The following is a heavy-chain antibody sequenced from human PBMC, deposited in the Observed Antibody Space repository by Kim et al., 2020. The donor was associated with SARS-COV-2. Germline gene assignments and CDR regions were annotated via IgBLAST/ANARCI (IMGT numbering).Heavy chain of an antibody. V-gene: IGHV3-15*01. Sequence: GGSLRLSCAASGFTFSNAWMSWVRQAPGKGLEWVGRIKSKTDGGTTDYAAPVKGRFTISRDDSKNTLYLQMNSLKTEDTAVYYCTTDQPVEYPAAAGPYYYYGMDVWGQGTTVTVSS. CDR1: GFTFSNAW. J-gene: IGHJ6*02. D-gene: IGHD6-13*01. CDR2: IKSKTDGGTT. CDR3: TTDQPVEYPAAAGPYYYYGMDV.